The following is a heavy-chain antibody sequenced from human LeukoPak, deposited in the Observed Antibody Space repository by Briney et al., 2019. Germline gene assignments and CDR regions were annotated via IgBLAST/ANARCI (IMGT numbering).Heavy chain of an antibody. CDR2: IKQDGSEK. J-gene: IGHJ5*02. CDR3: ARDDCSSISCYHNWFDP. V-gene: IGHV3-7*01. CDR1: GFTFSSYW. Sequence: GGSLRLSCAASGFTFSSYWMSWVRQVPGKGLEWVANIKQDGSEKYYVDSVKGRFTISRDNAKNSLYLQMNSLRAEDTAVYYCARDDCSSISCYHNWFDPWGQGTLVTVSS. D-gene: IGHD2-2*01.